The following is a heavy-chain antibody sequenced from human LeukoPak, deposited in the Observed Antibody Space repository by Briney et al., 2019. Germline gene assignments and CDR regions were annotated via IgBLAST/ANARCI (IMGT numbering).Heavy chain of an antibody. CDR1: GYSFTSYW. D-gene: IGHD6-13*01. J-gene: IGHJ6*03. CDR3: ARRSSSLGYYYYMDV. CDR2: IYPGDSDT. V-gene: IGHV5-51*03. Sequence: GESLKISCKGYGYSFTSYWIGWVRQMPGKGLEWMGIIYPGDSDTRYSPSFQGQVTISADKSISTAYLQWSSLKASDTAMYYCARRSSSLGYYYYMDVWGKGTTVTVS.